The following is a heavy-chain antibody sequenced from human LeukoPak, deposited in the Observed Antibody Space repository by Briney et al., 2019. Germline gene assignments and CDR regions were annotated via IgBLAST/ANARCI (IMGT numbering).Heavy chain of an antibody. D-gene: IGHD2-2*01. CDR3: ARGPLIVVVPAAMVTFDY. V-gene: IGHV4-34*01. J-gene: IGHJ4*02. Sequence: SETLSLTCAVYGGSFSGYYWSWIRQPPGKGLEWIGEINHSGSTNYNPSLKSRVIISVDTSKNQFSLKLSSVTAADTAVYYCARGPLIVVVPAAMVTFDYWGQGTLVTVSS. CDR1: GGSFSGYY. CDR2: INHSGST.